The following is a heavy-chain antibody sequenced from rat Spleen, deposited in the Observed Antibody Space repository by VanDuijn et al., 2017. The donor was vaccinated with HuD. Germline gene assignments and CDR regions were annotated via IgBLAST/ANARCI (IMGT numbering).Heavy chain of an antibody. CDR3: ARHQAYYSNWFAY. D-gene: IGHD1-6*01. J-gene: IGHJ3*01. Sequence: EVQLVESGGGLVLPGRSLKLSCATSGFSFSKYGMQWIRQTPTKGLQWVAAITPSGITTHYRDSMKGRFTISRENAKATLYLQMDSLRSEDTATYYCARHQAYYSNWFAYWGQGTLVTVSS. CDR2: ITPSGITT. CDR1: GFSFSKYG. V-gene: IGHV5-19*01.